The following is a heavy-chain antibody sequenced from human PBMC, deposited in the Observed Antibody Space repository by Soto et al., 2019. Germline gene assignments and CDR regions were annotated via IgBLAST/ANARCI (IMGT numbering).Heavy chain of an antibody. V-gene: IGHV4-34*01. J-gene: IGHJ4*02. CDR3: ARGTSSWSWKFDY. CDR2: VNHGGTS. CDR1: GGSFSGYY. Sequence: SETLSLTCAVHGGSFSGYYWDWIRQPPGKGLEWIGEVNHGGTSNYNPSLKSRAIISVDTSKNQFSLKLTSVTAADTAVYYCARGTSSWSWKFDYWGQGILVTVSS. D-gene: IGHD6-13*01.